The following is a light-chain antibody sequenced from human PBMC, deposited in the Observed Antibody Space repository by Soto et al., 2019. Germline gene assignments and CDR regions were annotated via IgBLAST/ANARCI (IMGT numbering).Light chain of an antibody. Sequence: QSALTQPASVSGFPGQSITISCTGTDSDVGGYDYVSWYQQHPGKAPKLMIYGVTNRPSGVSSRFSGSKSGNTASQTISGLQADDEANYYCSSFTSSTTPHVVFGGGTKLTVL. CDR1: DSDVGGYDY. J-gene: IGLJ2*01. V-gene: IGLV2-14*01. CDR2: GVT. CDR3: SSFTSSTTPHVV.